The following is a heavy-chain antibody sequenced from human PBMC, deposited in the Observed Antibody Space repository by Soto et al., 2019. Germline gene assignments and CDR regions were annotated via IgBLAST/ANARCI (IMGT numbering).Heavy chain of an antibody. CDR2: IIPIFGTA. CDR1: GGTFSSYA. D-gene: IGHD6-13*01. J-gene: IGHJ6*02. Sequence: SVKVSCKASGGTFSSYAISWVRQAPGQGLEWMGGIIPIFGTANYAQKFQGRVTITADESTSTAYMELSSLRSEDTAVYYCARDPLPRIAAEEYYYYGMDVWGQGTTVTVSS. CDR3: ARDPLPRIAAEEYYYYGMDV. V-gene: IGHV1-69*13.